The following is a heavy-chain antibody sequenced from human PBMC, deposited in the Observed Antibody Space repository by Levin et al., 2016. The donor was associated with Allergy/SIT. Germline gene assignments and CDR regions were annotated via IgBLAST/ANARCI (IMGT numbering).Heavy chain of an antibody. Sequence: SLKISCSHSGFTFDDYAMHWVRQAPGKGLEWVAGISWNSGSKGHADSVEGRFTISRDNVWSILYLQMNSLRAEDTAVYYCARSMVRGPRSYYGMDVWGQGTTVTVSS. CDR3: ARSMVRGPRSYYGMDV. J-gene: IGHJ6*02. D-gene: IGHD3-10*01. CDR2: ISWNSGSK. CDR1: GFTFDDYA. V-gene: IGHV3-9*01.